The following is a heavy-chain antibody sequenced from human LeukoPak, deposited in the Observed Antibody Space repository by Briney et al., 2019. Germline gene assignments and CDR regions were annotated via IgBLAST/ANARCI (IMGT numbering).Heavy chain of an antibody. J-gene: IGHJ4*02. CDR1: GYTFTNYG. Sequence: GASVKVSCKASGYTFTNYGISWERQAPGQGLEWMGWISAYNGNTNYAQKLQGRVTMTTDASTSTGYMELRSLRSGDTAVYYCARGRDGYNPTADYWGQGTLVTVSS. V-gene: IGHV1-18*01. D-gene: IGHD5-24*01. CDR3: ARGRDGYNPTADY. CDR2: ISAYNGNT.